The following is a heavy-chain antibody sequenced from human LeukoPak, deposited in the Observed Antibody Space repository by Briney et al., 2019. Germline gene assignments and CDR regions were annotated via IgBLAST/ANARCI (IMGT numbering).Heavy chain of an antibody. CDR1: GFTFSSYS. Sequence: GGSLRLSCAASGFTFSSYSMNWVRQAPGKGLEWVSSISGSSRYIYYADSVKGRFTISRDNAKNSLYLQMNSLRAEDTAVYYCARDFLEWSTGYNWFHPWGQGTLVTVSS. CDR3: ARDFLEWSTGYNWFHP. V-gene: IGHV3-21*01. CDR2: ISGSSRYI. J-gene: IGHJ5*02. D-gene: IGHD3-3*01.